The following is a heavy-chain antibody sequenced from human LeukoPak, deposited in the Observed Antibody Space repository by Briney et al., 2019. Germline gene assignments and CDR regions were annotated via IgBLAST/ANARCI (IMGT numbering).Heavy chain of an antibody. J-gene: IGHJ4*02. CDR2: ISYDGSNK. Sequence: PGGSLRLSCAASGFTFSSYAMHWVRQAPGKGLEWVAVISYDGSNKYYADSVKGRFTISRDNSKNTLYLQMNSLRAEDTAVYYCARVGLYDILTGYYDYWGQGTLVTVSS. CDR3: ARVGLYDILTGYYDY. V-gene: IGHV3-30-3*01. D-gene: IGHD3-9*01. CDR1: GFTFSSYA.